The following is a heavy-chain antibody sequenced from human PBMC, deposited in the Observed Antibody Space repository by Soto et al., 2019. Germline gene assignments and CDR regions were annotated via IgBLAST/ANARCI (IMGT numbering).Heavy chain of an antibody. CDR2: ISGSGGST. CDR1: GFTFSSYA. Sequence: EVQLLESGGGLVQPGGSLRLSCAASGFTFSSYAMSWVRQAPGKGLEWVSAISGSGGSTYYADSVKGRFTISRDNSKNTLYLQMNSLRAEDTAVYYCASHHYYYDYMDVWGKGTTVTVSS. J-gene: IGHJ6*03. V-gene: IGHV3-23*01. CDR3: ASHHYYYDYMDV.